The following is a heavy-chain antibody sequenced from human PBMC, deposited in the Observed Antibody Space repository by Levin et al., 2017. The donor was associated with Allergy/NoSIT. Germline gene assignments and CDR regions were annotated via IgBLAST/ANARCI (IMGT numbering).Heavy chain of an antibody. V-gene: IGHV3-23*01. Sequence: AASVKVSCAASGFTFSSYAMSWVRQAPGKGLEWVSAISGSGGSTYYADSVKGRFTISRDNSKNTLYLQMNSLRAEDTAVYYCAKDERFVPAAIDFDYWGQGTLVTVSS. CDR1: GFTFSSYA. CDR3: AKDERFVPAAIDFDY. J-gene: IGHJ4*02. D-gene: IGHD2-2*01. CDR2: ISGSGGST.